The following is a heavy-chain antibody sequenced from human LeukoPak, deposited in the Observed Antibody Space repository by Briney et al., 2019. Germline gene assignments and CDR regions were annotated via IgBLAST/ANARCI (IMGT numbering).Heavy chain of an antibody. V-gene: IGHV1-69*06. CDR2: IIPIFGTA. D-gene: IGHD3-10*01. CDR1: GGTFSSYA. J-gene: IGHJ6*03. CDR3: ARGLSGSFFGPGSYYMDV. Sequence: SVKVSCKASGGTFSSYAISWVRQAPGQGLEWMGGIIPIFGTANYAQKFQGRVTITADKSTSTAYMELSSLRSEDTAVYYCARGLSGSFFGPGSYYMDVWGKGTTVTVSS.